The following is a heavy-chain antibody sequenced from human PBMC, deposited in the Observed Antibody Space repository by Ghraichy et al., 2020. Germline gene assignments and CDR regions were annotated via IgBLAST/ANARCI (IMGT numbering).Heavy chain of an antibody. CDR1: GGSISSYY. D-gene: IGHD6-13*01. CDR3: ARALRLIAAAGTLYYYYGMDV. J-gene: IGHJ6*02. V-gene: IGHV4-59*01. CDR2: IYYSGST. Sequence: SETLSLTCTVSGGSISSYYWSWIRQPPGKGLEWIGYIYYSGSTNYNPSLKSRVTISVDTSKNQFSLKLSSVTAADTAVYYCARALRLIAAAGTLYYYYGMDVWGQGTTVTVSS.